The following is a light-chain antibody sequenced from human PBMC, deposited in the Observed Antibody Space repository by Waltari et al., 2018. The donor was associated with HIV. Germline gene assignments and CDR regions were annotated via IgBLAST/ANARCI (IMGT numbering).Light chain of an antibody. CDR1: SSNIGGNY. CDR3: AAWDESLSGGL. J-gene: IGLJ3*02. V-gene: IGLV1-47*01. Sequence: QSVLTQPPSASGAPGQRVPLSCSGLSSNIGGNYVDCYQHLPGSAPKLLISRNNNRPSGGPDRFSGSKSGTSASLAISGLRSEDEADYYCAAWDESLSGGLFGGGTKLTVL. CDR2: RNN.